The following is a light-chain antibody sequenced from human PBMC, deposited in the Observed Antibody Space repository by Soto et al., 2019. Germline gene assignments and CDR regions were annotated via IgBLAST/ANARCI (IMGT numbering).Light chain of an antibody. CDR2: GAS. CDR1: QSVGSNY. V-gene: IGKV3-20*01. CDR3: QQYGSSIQT. Sequence: EIVLTQFPGTLSLSPGERATLSCRASQSVGSNYLAWYQQRPGQPPNLLIFGASHRAPDIPDRFSGSGSGTDFTLTISRLEPEDFAVSYCQQYGSSIQTFGQGTKVDIK. J-gene: IGKJ1*01.